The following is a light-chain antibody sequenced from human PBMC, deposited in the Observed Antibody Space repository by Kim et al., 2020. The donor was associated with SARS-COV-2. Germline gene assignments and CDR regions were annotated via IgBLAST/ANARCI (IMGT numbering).Light chain of an antibody. Sequence: SSELTQDPAVSVAPGQTVKIICQGDTLRAHYAAWYQQRPGQAPVLVIYAKNDRAPGIPDRFSGSSSGNTSSLTITGALAEDEADYYCGSRDNSDSHLVVFGGGTQLTVL. CDR1: TLRAHY. CDR2: AKN. V-gene: IGLV3-19*01. CDR3: GSRDNSDSHLVV. J-gene: IGLJ3*02.